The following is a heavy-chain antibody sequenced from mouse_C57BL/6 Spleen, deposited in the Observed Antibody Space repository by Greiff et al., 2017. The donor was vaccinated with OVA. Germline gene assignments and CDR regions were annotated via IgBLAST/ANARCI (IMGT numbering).Heavy chain of an antibody. D-gene: IGHD2-5*01. CDR1: GYAFTNYL. CDR2: INPGSGGT. Sequence: QVQLQQSGAELVRPGTSVKVSCKASGYAFTNYLIEWVKQRPGQGLEWIGVINPGSGGTNYNEKFKGKGTLTADKSSSTAYMQLSMPASDDSAVYFGARYSNYDAMDYWGQGTSVTVSS. CDR3: ARYSNYDAMDY. V-gene: IGHV1-54*01. J-gene: IGHJ4*01.